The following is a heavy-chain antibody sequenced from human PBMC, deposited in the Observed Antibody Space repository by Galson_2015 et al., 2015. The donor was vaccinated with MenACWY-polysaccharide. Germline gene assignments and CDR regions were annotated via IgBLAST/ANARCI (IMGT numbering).Heavy chain of an antibody. Sequence: NPSLESRVTISVDTSKNQFSLKLSSVTAADTALYYCARAPTPYCSSTSCFNKYAFDIWGQGTMVTVSS. CDR3: ARAPTPYCSSTSCFNKYAFDI. J-gene: IGHJ3*02. D-gene: IGHD2-2*01. V-gene: IGHV4-39*01.